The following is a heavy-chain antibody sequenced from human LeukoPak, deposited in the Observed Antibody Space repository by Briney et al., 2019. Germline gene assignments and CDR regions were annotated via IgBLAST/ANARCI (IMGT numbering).Heavy chain of an antibody. V-gene: IGHV3-74*01. D-gene: IGHD3-9*01. J-gene: IGHJ4*02. CDR2: INSDGSST. CDR1: GFTLSSYW. CDR3: VRFQTGGSREDY. Sequence: PGGSLRLSCAASGFTLSSYWMHWVRQAPGKGLVWVSRINSDGSSTSYADSVKGRLTISRDNAKNTVYLQMNSLRAEDTAVYYCVRFQTGGSREDYWGQGTLVTVSS.